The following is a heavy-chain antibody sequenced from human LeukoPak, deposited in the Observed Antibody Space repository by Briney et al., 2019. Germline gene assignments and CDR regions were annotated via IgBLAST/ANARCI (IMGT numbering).Heavy chain of an antibody. CDR2: IYHSGST. D-gene: IGHD3-22*01. CDR1: GGSISSSNW. Sequence: SETLSLTCAVSGGSISSSNWWSWVRQPPGTGLEWVGEIYHSGSTNYNPSLKSRVTISVDKSKNQFSLKLSSVTAADTAVYYCARLGSSGYSFPYYYYYYMDVWGKGTTVTVSS. V-gene: IGHV4-4*02. CDR3: ARLGSSGYSFPYYYYYYMDV. J-gene: IGHJ6*03.